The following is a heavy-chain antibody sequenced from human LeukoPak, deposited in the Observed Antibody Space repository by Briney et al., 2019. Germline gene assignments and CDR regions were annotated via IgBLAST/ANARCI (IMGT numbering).Heavy chain of an antibody. D-gene: IGHD2-21*02. J-gene: IGHJ6*04. Sequence: ASETLSLTCSISGMSVIGTAVYGSWVRQPAGKGLEWIGRFYAPGNANYNPSLESRVSISMDTSKNEFSLRLRSVTAADTAVYFCARGLVTDDCKMDVWGEGTAVTVSS. V-gene: IGHV4-61*02. CDR1: GMSVIGTAVY. CDR3: ARGLVTDDCKMDV. CDR2: FYAPGNA.